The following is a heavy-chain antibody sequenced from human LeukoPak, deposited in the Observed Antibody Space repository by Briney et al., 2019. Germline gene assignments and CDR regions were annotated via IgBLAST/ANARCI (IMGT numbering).Heavy chain of an antibody. J-gene: IGHJ5*02. CDR2: INPNSGGT. V-gene: IGHV1-2*02. D-gene: IGHD6-19*01. Sequence: GASVKVSYKASGGTFSSYAISWVRQAPGQGLEWMGWINPNSGGTNYAQKFQGRVTMTRDTSISTAYMELSRLRSDDTAVYYCARDAVAGTLSWFDPWGQGTLVTVSS. CDR1: GGTFSSYA. CDR3: ARDAVAGTLSWFDP.